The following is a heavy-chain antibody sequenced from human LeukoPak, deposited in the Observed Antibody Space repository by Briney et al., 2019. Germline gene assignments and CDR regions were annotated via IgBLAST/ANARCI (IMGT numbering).Heavy chain of an antibody. CDR2: ISGSGGST. D-gene: IGHD3-22*01. V-gene: IGHV3-23*01. CDR1: GFTFSSYA. CDR3: AKSSSGYYPETKGPFDY. Sequence: GGSLRLSCAASGFTFSSYAMSWVRQAPGKGLEWVSAISGSGGSTYYADSVKGRFTISRDNSKNTLYLQMNSLRAEDTAVYYCAKSSSGYYPETKGPFDYWGQGTLVTVSS. J-gene: IGHJ4*02.